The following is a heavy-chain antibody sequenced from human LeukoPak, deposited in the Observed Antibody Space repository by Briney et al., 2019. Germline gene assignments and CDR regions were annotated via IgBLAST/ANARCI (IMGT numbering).Heavy chain of an antibody. CDR1: GGSISNYH. Sequence: SETLSLTCTVSGGSISNYHWSWIRQPPGKGLEWIGYIYYSGNTNYNPSLKSRVTKSLDTSKSQVSLRLSSVTAADTAVYHCARKDGDLWGQGTLVTVSS. V-gene: IGHV4-59*08. CDR2: IYYSGNT. J-gene: IGHJ5*02. CDR3: ARKDGDL.